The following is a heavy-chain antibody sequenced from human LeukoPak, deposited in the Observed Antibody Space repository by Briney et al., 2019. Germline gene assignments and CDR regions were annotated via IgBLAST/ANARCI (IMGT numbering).Heavy chain of an antibody. CDR1: GFTFSSYS. D-gene: IGHD6-13*01. Sequence: KPGGSLRLSCAASGFTFSSYSMNWVRQAPGKGLEWVSSISSSSSYIYYADSVKGRFTISRDNSKNTLYLQMNSLRAEDTAVYYCAKDSLTWQQLSRLDYWGQGTLVTVSS. CDR2: ISSSSSYI. J-gene: IGHJ4*02. CDR3: AKDSLTWQQLSRLDY. V-gene: IGHV3-21*04.